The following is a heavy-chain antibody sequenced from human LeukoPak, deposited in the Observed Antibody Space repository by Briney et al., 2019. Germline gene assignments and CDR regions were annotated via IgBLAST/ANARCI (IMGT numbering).Heavy chain of an antibody. CDR2: ISGSGSDI. CDR1: GFSFSNSY. D-gene: IGHD6-19*01. Sequence: GESLRLSCVVSGFSFSNSYMTWIRQTPGKGLESLAYISGSGSDIYYADSVKGRFTISRDSAKNSLYLQMNSLRAEDTAVYYCARDVFPPVSSGWYYAFDIWGQGTMVTVSS. V-gene: IGHV3-11*04. J-gene: IGHJ3*02. CDR3: ARDVFPPVSSGWYYAFDI.